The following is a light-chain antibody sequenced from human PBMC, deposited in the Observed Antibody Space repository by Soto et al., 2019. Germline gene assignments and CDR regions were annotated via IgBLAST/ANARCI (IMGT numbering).Light chain of an antibody. CDR3: QQRSNWPV. CDR2: GAS. Sequence: EIVLTQSPGTLSLSPGERATLSCRASQSVSSRRLAWYKQKPGQAPRFLIYGASTRPIGIPDRFSGSGSGTDFTLTIRRLEPEDFAVDYCQQRSNWPVFGQGTRLEIK. V-gene: IGKV3D-20*02. J-gene: IGKJ5*01. CDR1: QSVSSRR.